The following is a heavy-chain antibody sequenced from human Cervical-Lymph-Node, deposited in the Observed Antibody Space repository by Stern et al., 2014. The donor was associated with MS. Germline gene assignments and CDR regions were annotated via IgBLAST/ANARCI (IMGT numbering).Heavy chain of an antibody. Sequence: VQLGQSGAEVKKPGESLTISCKGSGYTFTSNWIAWVRQMPGKGLEWMGIIDPYDSDTRYSPSFQGQVTSSADKSISTAYLQWSRLKASDTAMYYCARAWGDAIDIWGHGTMVTVSS. CDR1: GYTFTSNW. V-gene: IGHV5-51*01. J-gene: IGHJ3*02. CDR3: ARAWGDAIDI. CDR2: IDPYDSDT. D-gene: IGHD7-27*01.